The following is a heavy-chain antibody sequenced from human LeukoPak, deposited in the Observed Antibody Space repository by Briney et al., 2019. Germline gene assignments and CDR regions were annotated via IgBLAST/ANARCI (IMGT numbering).Heavy chain of an antibody. J-gene: IGHJ4*02. CDR1: EFTFTTYG. CDR2: IYYDGSNI. V-gene: IGHV3-33*01. CDR3: ARDWKTNSFDY. Sequence: GGSLRLSCAASEFTFTTYGMHWVRQAPGKGLEWVAFIYYDGSNIYYADYVKGRFTISRDISKNTLYLQMDCLRAEDTAIYYCARDWKTNSFDYWGQGTLVTVSS. D-gene: IGHD1-1*01.